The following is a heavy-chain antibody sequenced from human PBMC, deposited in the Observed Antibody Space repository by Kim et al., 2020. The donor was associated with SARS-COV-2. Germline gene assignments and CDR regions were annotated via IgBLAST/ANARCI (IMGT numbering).Heavy chain of an antibody. Sequence: SETLSLTCTVSGGSISSCFKYWGWHRQPTGKGLKWIRNDYHSGSNYDSPSRKSRVTVSIDTSKNEFYLKVTSVTAADTAVYFCTRLPHDSGGYVDSWGPGILDTVSS. CDR2: DYHSGSN. D-gene: IGHD3-22*01. J-gene: IGHJ1*01. V-gene: IGHV4-39*01. CDR1: GGSISSCFKY. CDR3: TRLPHDSGGYVDS.